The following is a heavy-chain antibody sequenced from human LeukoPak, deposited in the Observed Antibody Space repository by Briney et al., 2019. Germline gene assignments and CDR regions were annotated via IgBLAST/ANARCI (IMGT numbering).Heavy chain of an antibody. J-gene: IGHJ3*02. CDR3: ASYDYVWGSRTGAFDI. CDR2: ISGSGGST. Sequence: SGGSLRLSCAASGFTFSSYAMSWVRQAPGKGLEWVSAISGSGGSTYYADSVKGRFTISRDNSKNTLYLQMNSLRAEDTAVYYCASYDYVWGSRTGAFDIWAKGQWSPSLQ. CDR1: GFTFSSYA. V-gene: IGHV3-23*01. D-gene: IGHD3-16*01.